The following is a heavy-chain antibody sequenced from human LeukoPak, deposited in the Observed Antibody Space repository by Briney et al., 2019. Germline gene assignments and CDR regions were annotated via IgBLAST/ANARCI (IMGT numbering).Heavy chain of an antibody. V-gene: IGHV4-59*01. Sequence: SETLSLTCTVSGGSISSYYWSWIRQPPGKGLEWIGYLYYSGSTNYNPSLKSRVTISVDTSKNQLSLKLSSVTAADTAVYYCARGLRYSYRSWFPWLDYWGQGTLVTVSS. J-gene: IGHJ4*02. CDR1: GGSISSYY. CDR3: ARGLRYSYRSWFPWLDY. D-gene: IGHD5-18*01. CDR2: LYYSGST.